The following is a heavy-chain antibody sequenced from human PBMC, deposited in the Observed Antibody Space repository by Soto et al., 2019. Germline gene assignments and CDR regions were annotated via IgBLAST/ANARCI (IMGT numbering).Heavy chain of an antibody. CDR2: IYYSGST. V-gene: IGHV4-39*01. J-gene: IGHJ5*02. CDR3: ARHLKAAARYSGGGWFDP. CDR1: GGSISSSSYY. D-gene: IGHD6-13*01. Sequence: ASETLSLTCTVSGGSISSSSYYWGWIRQPPGKGLEWIGSIYYSGSTYYNPSLKSRVTISVDTSKNQFSLKLSSVTAADTAVYYCARHLKAAARYSGGGWFDPWGQGTLVTVSS.